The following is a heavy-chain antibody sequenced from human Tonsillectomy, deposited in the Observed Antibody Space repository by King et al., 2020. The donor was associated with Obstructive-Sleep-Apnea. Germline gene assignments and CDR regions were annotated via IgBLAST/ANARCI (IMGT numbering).Heavy chain of an antibody. CDR2: IFSNDGK. V-gene: IGHV2-26*01. Sequence: TLKESGPVLMKPTETLSLTCTVSGFSLSNTGVGVSWIRQPPGKALEWLAHIFSNDGKAYSTSLRSRLTISKDTSKRQVVLTMTNMDPVDTATYYCARILEVKNGGQYFDYWGQGTLVTVSS. CDR1: GFSLSNTGVG. CDR3: ARILEVKNGGQYFDY. J-gene: IGHJ4*02. D-gene: IGHD1-1*01.